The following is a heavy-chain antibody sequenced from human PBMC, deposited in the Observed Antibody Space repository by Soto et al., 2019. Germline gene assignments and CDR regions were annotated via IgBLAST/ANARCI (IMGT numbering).Heavy chain of an antibody. CDR2: IIPLLGIA. CDR1: GGTFSTYS. CDR3: TIGSWSGEVFDI. Sequence: QVQLVQSGAEVKKPGSSLKVSCKDSGGTFSTYSMFWVRQAPGQGLEWMGRIIPLLGIANYAQKFQGRVTIPADKSTSTAYMELDSLRSEDTALYYCTIGSWSGEVFDIWGQGTMVTVSS. J-gene: IGHJ3*02. D-gene: IGHD2-21*01. V-gene: IGHV1-69*02.